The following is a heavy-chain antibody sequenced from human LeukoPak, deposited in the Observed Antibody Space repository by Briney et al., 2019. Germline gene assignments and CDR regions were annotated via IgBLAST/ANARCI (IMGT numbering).Heavy chain of an antibody. J-gene: IGHJ4*02. Sequence: GASVTVSCTASGYTFTSYYMHWVRRAPGQGLEWMGIINPSGGSTSYAQKFQGRVTISVDTSKNQFSLKLSSVTAADTAVYYCARGAGRPDYWGQGTLVTVSS. V-gene: IGHV1-46*01. CDR2: INPSGGST. CDR3: ARGAGRPDY. CDR1: GYTFTSYY.